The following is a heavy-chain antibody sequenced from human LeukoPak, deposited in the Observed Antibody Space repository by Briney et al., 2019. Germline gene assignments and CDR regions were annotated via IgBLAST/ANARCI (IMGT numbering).Heavy chain of an antibody. V-gene: IGHV1-69*13. Sequence: ASVKVSCKASGYTFTSYYMHWVRQAPGQGLEWMGGIIPIFGTANYAQKFQGRVTIIADESTSTAYMELSSLRSEDTAVYYCARGVKYGSGSYYVSYFDYWGQGTLVTVSS. CDR1: GYTFTSYY. D-gene: IGHD3-10*01. J-gene: IGHJ4*02. CDR2: IIPIFGTA. CDR3: ARGVKYGSGSYYVSYFDY.